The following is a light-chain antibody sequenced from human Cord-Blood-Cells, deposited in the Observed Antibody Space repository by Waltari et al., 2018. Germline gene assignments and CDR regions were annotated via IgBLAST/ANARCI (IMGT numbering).Light chain of an antibody. CDR2: DVS. CDR3: CSYAGSYTGV. V-gene: IGLV2-11*01. Sequence: QSALTQPRSVSGSPGQSVTISCTGTSSDVGGYNYVSWYQQHPGKAPKLMFYDVSNRHAGVPDRFSGSKSGNTASLTISGLQAEDEADYYCCSYAGSYTGVFGGGTKLTVL. CDR1: SSDVGGYNY. J-gene: IGLJ3*02.